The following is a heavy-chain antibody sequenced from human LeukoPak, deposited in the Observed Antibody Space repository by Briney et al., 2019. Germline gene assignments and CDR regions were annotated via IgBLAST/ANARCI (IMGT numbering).Heavy chain of an antibody. J-gene: IGHJ4*02. V-gene: IGHV1-46*01. Sequence: ASVKVSCKASGYTFTSYYMHWVRQARGQGLEWMGIINPSGGSTTYAQKFQGRVTMTRDTSTSTVYMEVSSLRSEDTAVYYCASLGWESAWWGQGTLVTVSS. D-gene: IGHD1-26*01. CDR1: GYTFTSYY. CDR3: ASLGWESAW. CDR2: INPSGGST.